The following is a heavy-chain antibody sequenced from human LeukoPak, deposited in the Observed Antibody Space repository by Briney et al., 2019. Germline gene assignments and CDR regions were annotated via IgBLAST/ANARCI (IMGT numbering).Heavy chain of an antibody. J-gene: IGHJ5*02. CDR1: GFTFSSYG. CDR2: IRYDGSNK. CDR3: ARGSDIAVAGTTDWFDP. D-gene: IGHD6-19*01. Sequence: PGGSLRLSCAASGFTFSSYGMHWVRQAPGKGLEWVAFIRYDGSNKYYADSVKGRFTISRDNSKNTLYLQMNSLRAEDTAVYYCARGSDIAVAGTTDWFDPWGQGTLVTVSS. V-gene: IGHV3-30*02.